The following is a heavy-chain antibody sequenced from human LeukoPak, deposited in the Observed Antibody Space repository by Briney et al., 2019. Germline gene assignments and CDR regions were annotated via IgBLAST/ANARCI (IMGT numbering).Heavy chain of an antibody. CDR3: AKDRTVGASYWYFDL. J-gene: IGHJ2*01. CDR2: ISSSGSGGNT. D-gene: IGHD1-26*01. Sequence: GGSLRLSCVASGVTLSNYAMSWARQAPGQGLEWVSGISSSGSGGNTYYADSVKGRFTISRDSSRNTLFLHMNTLRAEDTAIYYCAKDRTVGASYWYFDLWGRGTLVTVSS. V-gene: IGHV3-23*01. CDR1: GVTLSNYA.